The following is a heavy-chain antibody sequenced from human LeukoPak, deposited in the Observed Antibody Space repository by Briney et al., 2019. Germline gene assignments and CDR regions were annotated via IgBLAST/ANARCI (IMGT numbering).Heavy chain of an antibody. J-gene: IGHJ4*02. CDR2: VKEDGSQK. V-gene: IGHV3-7*01. CDR3: AREAY. Sequence: PGGSLRLSCAASGFTFSRYWMSWVRQAPGKGLEWVASVKEDGSQKNYMDSVKGRFTISRDNAKKSLVLEMNSLRVEDTDVYYCAREAYWGPGILVTVSS. CDR1: GFTFSRYW.